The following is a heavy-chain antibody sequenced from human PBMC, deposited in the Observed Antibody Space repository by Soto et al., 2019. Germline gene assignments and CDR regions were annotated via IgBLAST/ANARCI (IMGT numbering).Heavy chain of an antibody. J-gene: IGHJ4*02. CDR3: ARDLDSSSTFDY. D-gene: IGHD6-6*01. CDR2: IYYSGST. CDR1: GGSISIYF. Sequence: SETLSLTCTVSGGSISIYFWSWIRQPPGKGLEWIGYIYYSGSTNYNPSLKSRVTISVDTSKNQFSLKLSSVTAADTAVYYCARDLDSSSTFDYWGQGTLVTVSS. V-gene: IGHV4-59*01.